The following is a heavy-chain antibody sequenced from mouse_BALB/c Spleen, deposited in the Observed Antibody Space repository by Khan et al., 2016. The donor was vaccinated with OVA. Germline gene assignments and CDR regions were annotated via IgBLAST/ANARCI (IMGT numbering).Heavy chain of an antibody. Sequence: QVQLKQSGPELVKPGASVKMSCKASGYTFTYYVITWVKQRTGQGLEWIGEIYPGSDNAYYNERFKGKATLTADKSSNTTHMQRSSLTSEDSAVYFCARGDGYYVYFDYWGQGTTLTVSS. CDR2: IYPGSDNA. CDR3: ARGDGYYVYFDY. V-gene: IGHV1-77*01. CDR1: GYTFTYYV. J-gene: IGHJ2*01. D-gene: IGHD2-3*01.